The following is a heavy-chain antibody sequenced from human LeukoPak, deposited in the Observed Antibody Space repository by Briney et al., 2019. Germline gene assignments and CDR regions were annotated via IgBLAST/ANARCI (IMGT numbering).Heavy chain of an antibody. D-gene: IGHD2-21*01. V-gene: IGHV3-30*18. CDR1: GFTFSSYG. Sequence: GGSLRLSCAASGFTFSSYGMHWVRQAPGKGLEWVAVISYDGSNKYYADSVKGRFTISRDNSKNTLYLQMNSLRAEDTAVYYCAKDFRIGYSAHFDYWGQGALVTVSS. J-gene: IGHJ4*02. CDR3: AKDFRIGYSAHFDY. CDR2: ISYDGSNK.